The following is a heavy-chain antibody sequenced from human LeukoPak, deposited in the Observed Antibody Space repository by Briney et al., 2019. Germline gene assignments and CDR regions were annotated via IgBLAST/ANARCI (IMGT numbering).Heavy chain of an antibody. D-gene: IGHD3-9*01. Sequence: SETLSLTCTVSGGSISSNYWSWIRQPPGEGLEWIGYIYYSGSTNYNPSLMSRVTNYNPSLKSRVTISVDTSKNQFSLKLRSVTAADTAVYYCARTLLTGQAQSYYYHAVDVWGKGTTVTVSS. CDR1: GGSISSNY. CDR3: ARTLLTGQAQSYYYHAVDV. J-gene: IGHJ6*04. V-gene: IGHV4-59*01. CDR2: IYYSGST.